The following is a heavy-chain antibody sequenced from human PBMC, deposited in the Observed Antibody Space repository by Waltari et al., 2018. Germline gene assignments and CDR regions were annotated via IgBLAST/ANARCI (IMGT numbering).Heavy chain of an antibody. Sequence: QVQLVESGGGVVQPGRSLSLSCAASGFTFSTYGVHSVRQAPGKGLEWVAVISYDGSNKYYADSVKGRFTISRDNSKNTLYLQMNSLRAEDTAVYYCAKDDVLRFLETYGMDVWGQGTTVTVSS. V-gene: IGHV3-30*18. CDR3: AKDDVLRFLETYGMDV. CDR1: GFTFSTYG. J-gene: IGHJ6*02. D-gene: IGHD3-3*01. CDR2: ISYDGSNK.